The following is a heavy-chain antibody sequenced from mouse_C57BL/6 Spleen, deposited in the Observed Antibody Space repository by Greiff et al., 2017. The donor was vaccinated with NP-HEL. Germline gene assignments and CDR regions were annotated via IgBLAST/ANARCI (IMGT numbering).Heavy chain of an antibody. J-gene: IGHJ3*01. CDR1: GYTFTSYW. V-gene: IGHV1-74*01. D-gene: IGHD2-3*01. CDR3: AIGTYDGYLFAY. CDR2: IHPSASGT. Sequence: QVQLQQPGAELVKPGASVKVSCKASGYTFTSYWMHWVKQRSGQGLEWIGRIHPSASGTNYNQKFKGKATLTVDKSSSTAYMQLSSLTSEDSAVYYCAIGTYDGYLFAYWGQGTLVTVSA.